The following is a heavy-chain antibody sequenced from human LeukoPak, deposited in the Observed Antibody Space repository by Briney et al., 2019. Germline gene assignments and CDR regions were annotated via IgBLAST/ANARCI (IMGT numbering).Heavy chain of an antibody. CDR3: ARRYYYDSSGYYPFDY. J-gene: IGHJ4*02. CDR2: ISSSGSTI. D-gene: IGHD3-22*01. CDR1: GFTFSNYE. Sequence: GGSLRLSCAASGFTFSNYEMNWVRQAPGKGLEWVSYISSSGSTIYYADSVKGRFTISRDNAKNSLYLQMNSLRAEDTAVYYCARRYYYDSSGYYPFDYWGQGTLVTVSS. V-gene: IGHV3-48*03.